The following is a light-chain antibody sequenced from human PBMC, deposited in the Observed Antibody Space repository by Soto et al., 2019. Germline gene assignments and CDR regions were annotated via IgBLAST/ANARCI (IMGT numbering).Light chain of an antibody. CDR1: GSNIGAGYD. V-gene: IGLV1-40*01. J-gene: IGLJ1*01. CDR2: GDS. CDR3: QSYDSTLDARDV. Sequence: QSVLTQPPSVSGAPGQRVTISCTGSGSNIGAGYDVHWYQHRPGTAPKLLVFGDSHRPSGVPDRFSGSKSGTSASLAITGLQAEDEGDYYCQSYDSTLDARDVFGTGTKVTVL.